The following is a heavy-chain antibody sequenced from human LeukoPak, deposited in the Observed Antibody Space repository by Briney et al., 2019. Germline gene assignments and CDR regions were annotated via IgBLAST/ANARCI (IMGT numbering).Heavy chain of an antibody. CDR2: IYYSGCT. CDR3: ARGFAGSSTSYAYPFGY. CDR1: GGSISSGGYY. J-gene: IGHJ4*02. Sequence: PSETLSLTCTVSGGSISSGGYYWSWIRQHPGKGLEWIGYIYYSGCTYYNPSLKSRITISVDTSKNQFSLKLSSVTAADTAVYYCARGFAGSSTSYAYPFGYWGQGTLVTVSS. V-gene: IGHV4-31*03. D-gene: IGHD2-2*01.